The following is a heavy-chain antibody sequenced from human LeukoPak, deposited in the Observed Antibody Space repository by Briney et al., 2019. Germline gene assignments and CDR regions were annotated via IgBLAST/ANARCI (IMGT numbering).Heavy chain of an antibody. Sequence: SETLSLTCTVSGGSISSYYWSWIRQPAGKGLEWIGRIYTSGSTNYNPSLKSRVTMSVDTSKNQFSLKLSSVTAADTAVYYCAREEITMVRGVKTYYYYYSMDVWGQGTTVTVSS. CDR1: GGSISSYY. V-gene: IGHV4-4*07. CDR2: IYTSGST. J-gene: IGHJ6*02. D-gene: IGHD3-10*01. CDR3: AREEITMVRGVKTYYYYYSMDV.